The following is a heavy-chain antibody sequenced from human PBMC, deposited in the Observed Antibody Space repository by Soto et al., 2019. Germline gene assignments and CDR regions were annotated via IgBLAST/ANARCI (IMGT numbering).Heavy chain of an antibody. CDR3: TCLGGDRGYYYYYGMDV. Sequence: GGSLRLSCTASGFTFGDYAMSWVRQAPGKGLEWVGFIRSKAYGGTTEYAASVKGRFTISRDDSKSIAYLQMNSLKTEDTAVYYCTCLGGDRGYYYYYGMDVWGKGTTVTVS. CDR2: IRSKAYGGTT. D-gene: IGHD2-21*02. CDR1: GFTFGDYA. J-gene: IGHJ6*04. V-gene: IGHV3-49*04.